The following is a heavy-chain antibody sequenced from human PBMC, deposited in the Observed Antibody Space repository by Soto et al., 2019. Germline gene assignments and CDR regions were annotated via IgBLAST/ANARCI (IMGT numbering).Heavy chain of an antibody. Sequence: PGESLKISCKGSGYSFTSYWISWVRQMPGKGLEWMGRIDPSDSYTNYSPSFQGHVTISADKSISTAYLQWSSLKASDTAMYYCARHFTMEPSTGYYGMDVWGQGTTVTVSS. D-gene: IGHD3-10*01. CDR3: ARHFTMEPSTGYYGMDV. CDR2: IDPSDSYT. J-gene: IGHJ6*02. V-gene: IGHV5-10-1*01. CDR1: GYSFTSYW.